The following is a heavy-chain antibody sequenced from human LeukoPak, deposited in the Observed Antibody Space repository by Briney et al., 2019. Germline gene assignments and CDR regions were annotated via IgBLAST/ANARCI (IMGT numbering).Heavy chain of an antibody. CDR3: ARGLGSYSA. J-gene: IGHJ5*02. D-gene: IGHD1-26*01. CDR2: IYDSGST. CDR1: GGSIRGSYYY. V-gene: IGHV4-39*07. Sequence: PSETLSLTCTVSGGSIRGSYYYWGWIRQPPGKGLEWIGSIYDSGSTYYNPSLKSRVTISVDTSKNQFSLKLSSVTAADTAVYYCARGLGSYSAWGQGTLVTVSS.